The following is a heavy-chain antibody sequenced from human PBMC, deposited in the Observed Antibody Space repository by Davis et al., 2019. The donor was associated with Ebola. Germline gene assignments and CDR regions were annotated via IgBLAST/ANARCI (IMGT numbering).Heavy chain of an antibody. CDR2: IYPGDSDT. D-gene: IGHD1-1*01. CDR3: ARLGWSRDNCPP. Sequence: KVSCKGSGYSFTSYWIAWVRQVPGKGLEWMGSIYPGDSDTRYSPSFQGRVTISVDKSITTAYLQWSSLMASDTAMYYCARLGWSRDNCPPWGQGTLVTVSS. V-gene: IGHV5-51*01. J-gene: IGHJ5*02. CDR1: GYSFTSYW.